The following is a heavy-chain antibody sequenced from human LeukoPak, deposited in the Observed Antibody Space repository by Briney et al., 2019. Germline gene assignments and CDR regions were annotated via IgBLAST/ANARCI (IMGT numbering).Heavy chain of an antibody. CDR3: ARSYGSGSNYYGMDV. CDR2: ISAYNGNT. CDR1: GYTFTSYG. D-gene: IGHD3-10*01. J-gene: IGHJ6*02. V-gene: IGHV1-18*01. Sequence: GASVKVSCKASGYTFTSYGISWVRQAPGQGLEWMGWISAYNGNTNYAQKLQGRVTMTTDTSTSTAYMELRSLRSDDTAVYYCARSYGSGSNYYGMDVWGQGTTVTVSS.